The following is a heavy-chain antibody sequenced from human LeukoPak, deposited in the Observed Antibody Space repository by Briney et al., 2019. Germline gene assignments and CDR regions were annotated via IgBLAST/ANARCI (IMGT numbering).Heavy chain of an antibody. Sequence: AASVKVSCKASGYTFTGYYMHWVRQAPGQGLEWMGWINPNSGGTNYAQKFQGRVTMTRDTSISTAYMELSRLRSDDTAVYYCRTDRYGDYGDYIDYWGQGTLVTVSS. CDR2: INPNSGGT. D-gene: IGHD4-17*01. V-gene: IGHV1-2*02. CDR3: RTDRYGDYGDYIDY. J-gene: IGHJ4*02. CDR1: GYTFTGYY.